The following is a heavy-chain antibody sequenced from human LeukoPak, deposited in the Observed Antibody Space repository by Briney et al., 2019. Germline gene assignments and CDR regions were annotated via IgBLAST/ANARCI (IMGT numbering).Heavy chain of an antibody. CDR3: ARRAFLSGYYPALYYFDY. D-gene: IGHD3-3*01. J-gene: IGHJ4*02. Sequence: SETLSLTCAVYGGSFSGYYWSWIRQPPGKGLEWIGEINHSGSTNYNPSLKSRVTISVDTSKNQFSLKLSSVTAADTAVYYCARRAFLSGYYPALYYFDYWGQGTLVTVSS. V-gene: IGHV4-34*01. CDR2: INHSGST. CDR1: GGSFSGYY.